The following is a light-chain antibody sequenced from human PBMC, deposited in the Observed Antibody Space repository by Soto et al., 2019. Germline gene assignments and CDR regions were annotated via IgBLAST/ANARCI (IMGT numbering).Light chain of an antibody. CDR3: QQYGSSPRT. J-gene: IGKJ1*01. V-gene: IGKV3-20*01. Sequence: EIVLTQSPGTLSLSPGERATLSCRASQSVSSYLAWYQRKPGQAPRLLIYGASSRATGIPDRFSGSGSGTDFTLTISRLGPEDFAVYYCQQYGSSPRTFGQGTKVEIK. CDR1: QSVSSY. CDR2: GAS.